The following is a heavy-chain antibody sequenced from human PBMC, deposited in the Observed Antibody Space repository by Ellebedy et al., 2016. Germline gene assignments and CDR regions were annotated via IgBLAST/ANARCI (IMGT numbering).Heavy chain of an antibody. CDR2: IQTDGSWK. V-gene: IGHV3-7*01. D-gene: IGHD1-1*01. CDR1: GFTFSSYW. Sequence: GESLKISCAASGFTFSSYWMTWIRQAPGEGLEWVATIQTDGSWKDYVGSVKGRFSISRDNAENSLYLQMNSLTVEDTAVYYSARHGNWNFDHWGQGTLVTVSS. CDR3: ARHGNWNFDH. J-gene: IGHJ4*02.